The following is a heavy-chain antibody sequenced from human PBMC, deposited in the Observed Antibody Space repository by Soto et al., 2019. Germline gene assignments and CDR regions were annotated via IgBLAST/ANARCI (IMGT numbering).Heavy chain of an antibody. CDR1: SDSINTYF. D-gene: IGHD2-15*01. CDR3: ARHLTGSFSGQDY. V-gene: IGHV4-59*08. Sequence: SETLSLTCTVSSDSINTYFWSWIRQPPGKGLEWIGQIYSSGSPSYNPSLKSRVTISIDTSKKDVSMRLSSVTAADTAVYYCARHLTGSFSGQDYWGPGSLVTVSS. CDR2: IYSSGSP. J-gene: IGHJ4*02.